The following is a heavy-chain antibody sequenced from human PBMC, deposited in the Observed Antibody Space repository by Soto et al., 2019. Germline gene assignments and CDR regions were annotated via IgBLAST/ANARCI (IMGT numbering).Heavy chain of an antibody. V-gene: IGHV1-46*01. CDR1: GYTFTSHY. CDR3: AKHNGDYDAFDI. D-gene: IGHD4-17*01. CDR2: INPSGGST. Sequence: QVQLVQSGAEVKKPGASVKVSCKASGYTFTSHYIHWVRQAPGQGLEWMGIINPSGGSTSYAQKFQARVTMTRATSTSTVFMELSSLRSEDTAVYYCAKHNGDYDAFDIWGQGTMVTVSS. J-gene: IGHJ3*02.